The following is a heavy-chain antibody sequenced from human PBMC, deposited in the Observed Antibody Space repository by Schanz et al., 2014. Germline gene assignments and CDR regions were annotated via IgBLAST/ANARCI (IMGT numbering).Heavy chain of an antibody. D-gene: IGHD3-9*01. CDR2: IKQDGSEK. J-gene: IGHJ4*02. CDR3: AKDHAGSDILTALGN. CDR1: GFSFSNYW. Sequence: EVQLVESGGGLVLPGESLRLSCAASGFSFSNYWMSWVRQAPGKGLEWVANIKQDGSEKYYVDSVKGRFTISRDNAKKSLYLRMNSLRVDDTAVYYCAKDHAGSDILTALGNWGQGTLXTVSS. V-gene: IGHV3-7*05.